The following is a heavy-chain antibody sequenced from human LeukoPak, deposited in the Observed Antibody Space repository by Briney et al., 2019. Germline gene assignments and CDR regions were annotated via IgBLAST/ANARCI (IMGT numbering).Heavy chain of an antibody. V-gene: IGHV1-18*01. Sequence: GASVKVSCKASGYTFTSYGISWVRQAPGQGLEWMGWISAYNGNTNYAQKLQGRVTMTTDTSTSTAYMELRSLRSDDTAVYYCARDREGMLAAAELGYWGQGTLVTVSS. CDR2: ISAYNGNT. J-gene: IGHJ4*02. CDR1: GYTFTSYG. CDR3: ARDREGMLAAAELGY. D-gene: IGHD6-13*01.